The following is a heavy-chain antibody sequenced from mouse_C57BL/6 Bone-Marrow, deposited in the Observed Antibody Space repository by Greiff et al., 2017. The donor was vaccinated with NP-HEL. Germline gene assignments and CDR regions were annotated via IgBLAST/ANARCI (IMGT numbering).Heavy chain of an antibody. D-gene: IGHD1-1*01. Sequence: EVKLMESGGGLVKPGGSLKLSCAASGFTFSDYGMHWVRQAPEKGLEWVAYISSGSSTIYYADTVKGRFTISRDNAKNTLFLQMTSLRSEDTAMYYCARNYGSSLPYWYFDVWGTGTTVTVSS. V-gene: IGHV5-17*01. CDR1: GFTFSDYG. CDR2: ISSGSSTI. CDR3: ARNYGSSLPYWYFDV. J-gene: IGHJ1*03.